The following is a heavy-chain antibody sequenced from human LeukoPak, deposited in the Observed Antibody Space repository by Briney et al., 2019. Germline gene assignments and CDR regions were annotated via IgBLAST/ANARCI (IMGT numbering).Heavy chain of an antibody. V-gene: IGHV3-11*06. CDR1: GFSFSGYY. CDR2: IRSGDSYT. Sequence: GGSLRLSCAASGFSFSGYYMSWIRQAPGKGLEWISYIRSGDSYTNYADSVKGRFTISRDNAKNSLYLQMNSLRAEDTAVYYCARDWSGGSMIYYGMDVWGKGTTVTVSS. CDR3: ARDWSGGSMIYYGMDV. J-gene: IGHJ6*04. D-gene: IGHD2-15*01.